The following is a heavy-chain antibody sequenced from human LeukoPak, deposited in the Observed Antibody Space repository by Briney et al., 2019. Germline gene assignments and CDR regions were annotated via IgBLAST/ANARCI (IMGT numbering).Heavy chain of an antibody. V-gene: IGHV4-61*01. J-gene: IGHJ4*02. CDR1: GYSISSGYY. Sequence: KSSETLSLTCTVSGYSISSGYYWSWIRQPPGKGLEWIGYIYYSGSTNYNPSLKSRVTISVDTSKNQFSLKLSSVTAADTAMYYCARGEVYGDSFDYWGQGTLVTVSS. CDR2: IYYSGST. D-gene: IGHD4-17*01. CDR3: ARGEVYGDSFDY.